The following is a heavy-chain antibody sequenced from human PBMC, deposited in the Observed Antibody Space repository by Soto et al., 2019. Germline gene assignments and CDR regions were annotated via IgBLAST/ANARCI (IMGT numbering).Heavy chain of an antibody. CDR3: ARGYCSGGSCYITGP. D-gene: IGHD2-15*01. CDR1: GGTLSSYT. Sequence: SVKVSCKASGGTLSSYTFSWVRQAPGQGLEWMGRVIPNLGVTNYAKKFQGRFTIVVDTSTSTAYMELNSLRYEDTAVYYCARGYCSGGSCYITGPWGQGTLVTVSS. CDR2: VIPNLGVT. J-gene: IGHJ5*02. V-gene: IGHV1-69*02.